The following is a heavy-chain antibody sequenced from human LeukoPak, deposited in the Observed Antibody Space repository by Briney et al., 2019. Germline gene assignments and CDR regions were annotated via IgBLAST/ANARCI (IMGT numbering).Heavy chain of an antibody. CDR3: ARDLGDYVWGSYRWFDP. Sequence: GASVKVSCKASGYTFSSYGISWVRQAPGQGLEWMGWISAYNSNTNYAQKLQGRVAMTTDTSTNTAYMELRSLRSDDTAVYYCARDLGDYVWGSYRWFDPWGQGTLVTVSS. CDR1: GYTFSSYG. J-gene: IGHJ5*02. CDR2: ISAYNSNT. V-gene: IGHV1-18*01. D-gene: IGHD3-16*02.